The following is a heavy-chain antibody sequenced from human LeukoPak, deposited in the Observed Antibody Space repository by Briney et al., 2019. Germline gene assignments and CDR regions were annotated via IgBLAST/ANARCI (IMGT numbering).Heavy chain of an antibody. V-gene: IGHV4-34*01. CDR2: INHSGST. D-gene: IGHD3-10*01. CDR3: ARGGPMVRGVHLFDP. Sequence: PSETLSLTCAVYGGSFSGYYWSWIRQPPEKGLEWIGEINHSGSTNYKPSLKSRVTISVDTSKNQFSLKLNSVTAADTAVYYCARGGPMVRGVHLFDPWGQGTLVTVSS. J-gene: IGHJ5*02. CDR1: GGSFSGYY.